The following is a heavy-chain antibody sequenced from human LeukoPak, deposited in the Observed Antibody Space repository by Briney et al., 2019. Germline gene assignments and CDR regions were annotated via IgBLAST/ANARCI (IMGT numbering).Heavy chain of an antibody. V-gene: IGHV4-59*01. CDR1: GGSISSYY. D-gene: IGHD3-10*01. CDR3: AEGGPGSDSDY. J-gene: IGHJ4*02. Sequence: PSETLSLTCTVSGGSISSYYWSWIRQPPGKGLEWIGYIYYSGSTNYNPSLKSRVTISVDTSKNQFSLKLSSVTAADTAVYYCAEGGPGSDSDYWGQGTLVTVSS. CDR2: IYYSGST.